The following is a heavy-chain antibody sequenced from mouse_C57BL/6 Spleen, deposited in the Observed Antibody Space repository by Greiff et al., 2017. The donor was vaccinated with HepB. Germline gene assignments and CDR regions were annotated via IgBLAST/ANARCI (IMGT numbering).Heavy chain of an antibody. Sequence: QVQLQQPGAELVRPGSSVKLSCKASGYTFTSYWMDWVKQRPGQGLEWIGNIYPSDSETHYNQKFKDKATLTVDKSSSTAYMKLSSLTSEDSAVYYCAYYGYAMDYWGQGTSVTVSS. J-gene: IGHJ4*01. CDR2: IYPSDSET. V-gene: IGHV1-61*01. CDR3: AYYGYAMDY. CDR1: GYTFTSYW. D-gene: IGHD1-1*01.